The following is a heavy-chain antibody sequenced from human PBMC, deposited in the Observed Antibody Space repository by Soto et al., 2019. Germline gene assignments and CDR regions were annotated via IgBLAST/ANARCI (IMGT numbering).Heavy chain of an antibody. CDR3: ARGRVATAGYYYYGMDV. V-gene: IGHV4-34*01. D-gene: IGHD5-12*01. CDR2: INHSGST. J-gene: IGHJ6*02. Sequence: SETLSLACAVYGGSVSGYYWSWIRQPPGKGLEWIGEINHSGSTNYNPSLKSRVTISVDTSKNQFSLKLSSVTAADTAVYYCARGRVATAGYYYYGMDVWGQGTTVTVSS. CDR1: GGSVSGYY.